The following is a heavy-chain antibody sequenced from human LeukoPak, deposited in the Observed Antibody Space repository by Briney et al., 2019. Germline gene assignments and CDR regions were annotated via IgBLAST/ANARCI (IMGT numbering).Heavy chain of an antibody. CDR2: ISYDGSNK. V-gene: IGHV3-30-3*01. CDR1: GFTFSSYA. D-gene: IGHD1-1*01. CDR3: ARDPTEPSYNWNDGGFDY. J-gene: IGHJ4*02. Sequence: GGSLRLSCAASGFTFSSYAMHWVRQAPGKGLEWVAVISYDGSNKYYADSVKGRFTISRDNSKNTLYLQMNSLRAEDTAVYYCARDPTEPSYNWNDGGFDYWGQGTLVTVSS.